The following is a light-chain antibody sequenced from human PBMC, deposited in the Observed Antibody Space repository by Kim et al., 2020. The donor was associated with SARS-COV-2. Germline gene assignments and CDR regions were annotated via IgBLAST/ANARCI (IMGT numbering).Light chain of an antibody. CDR3: DSWDSSGNHNVV. V-gene: IGLV3-19*02. Sequence: SSELTQDPAVSVALGQTVRITCQGDSLKTYYATWYQQKPGQAPVRVIFGKNNRPSGIPLRFSGSNSGNTASLTITGAQAEDEADYYCDSWDSSGNHNVVFGGGTQLTVL. CDR1: SLKTYY. CDR2: GKN. J-gene: IGLJ2*01.